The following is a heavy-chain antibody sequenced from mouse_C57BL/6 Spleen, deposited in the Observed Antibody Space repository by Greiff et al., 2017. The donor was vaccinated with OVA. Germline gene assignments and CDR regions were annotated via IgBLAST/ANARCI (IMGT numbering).Heavy chain of an antibody. Sequence: ESGPGLVKPSQSLSLTCSVTGYSITSGYYWNWIRQFPGNKLEWMGYISYDGSNNYNPSLKNRISITRDTSKNQFFLKLNSVTTEDTATYYCARDKGSYSNPFAYWGQGTLVTVSA. D-gene: IGHD2-5*01. V-gene: IGHV3-6*01. CDR3: ARDKGSYSNPFAY. CDR2: ISYDGSN. J-gene: IGHJ3*01. CDR1: GYSITSGYY.